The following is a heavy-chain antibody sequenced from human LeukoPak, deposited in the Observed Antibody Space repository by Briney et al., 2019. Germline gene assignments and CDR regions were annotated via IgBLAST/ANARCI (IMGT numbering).Heavy chain of an antibody. Sequence: SETLSLTCTVSGGSISSYYWSWIRQPPGKGLEWIGYIYYSGSTYYNPSLKSRVTISVDTSKNQFSLKLSSVTAADTAVYYCAREGVTRPFFDYWGQGTLVTVSS. V-gene: IGHV4-30-4*01. J-gene: IGHJ4*02. CDR1: GGSISSYY. CDR3: AREGVTRPFFDY. D-gene: IGHD1-14*01. CDR2: IYYSGST.